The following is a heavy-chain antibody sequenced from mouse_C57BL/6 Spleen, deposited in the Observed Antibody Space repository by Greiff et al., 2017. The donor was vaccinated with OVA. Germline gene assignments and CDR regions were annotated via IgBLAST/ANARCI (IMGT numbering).Heavy chain of an antibody. Sequence: QVQLQQSGAELVRPGASVTLSCKASGYTFTDYEMHWVKQTPVHGLEWIGAIDPETGGTAYNQKFKGKAILTADKSSSTAYMEIRSLTSEDSAVYYGTRGCWDHYGRSYWFAYWGQGTLVTVSA. CDR1: GYTFTDYE. CDR3: TRGCWDHYGRSYWFAY. D-gene: IGHD1-1*01. V-gene: IGHV1-15*01. J-gene: IGHJ3*01. CDR2: IDPETGGT.